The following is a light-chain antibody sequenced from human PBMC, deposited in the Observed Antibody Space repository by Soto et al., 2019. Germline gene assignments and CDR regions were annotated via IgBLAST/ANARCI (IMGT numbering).Light chain of an antibody. V-gene: IGKV3-20*01. CDR2: GAS. CDR3: QLYGGSRLFT. Sequence: EIVLTQSPGTLSLSPGERATLSCRASQSVSSSYLAWYQQKPGQAPRLLIYGASSRATGIPDRVSGSGSGTDFPLTISRLEPEDFAVYYCQLYGGSRLFTFGPGTKVDIK. CDR1: QSVSSSY. J-gene: IGKJ3*01.